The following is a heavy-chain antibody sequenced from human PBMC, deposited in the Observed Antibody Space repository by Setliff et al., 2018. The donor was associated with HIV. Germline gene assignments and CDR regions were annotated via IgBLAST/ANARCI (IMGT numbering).Heavy chain of an antibody. CDR2: IYYSGTT. Sequence: SETLSLTCNVSGDSISSGTYYWGWIRQPPGKGLEWIGSIYYSGTTHYSPSLKSRVTISVDTSKNQFSLKLRSVTAADTAVYYCEVAGQWGQGTLVTVSS. CDR1: GDSISSGTYY. J-gene: IGHJ4*02. V-gene: IGHV4-39*01. CDR3: EVAGQ. D-gene: IGHD6-19*01.